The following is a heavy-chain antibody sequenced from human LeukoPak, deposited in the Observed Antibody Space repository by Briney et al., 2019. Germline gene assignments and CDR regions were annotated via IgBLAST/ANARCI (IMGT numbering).Heavy chain of an antibody. J-gene: IGHJ4*02. Sequence: SETLSLTCTVSGYSISSGYYWGWIRQPPGKGLEWIGYIYYSGSTYYNPSLKSRVTISVDTSKNQFSLKLSSVTAADTAVYYCARDTPGATNFDYWGQGTLVTVSS. CDR1: GYSISSGYY. V-gene: IGHV4-38-2*02. D-gene: IGHD1-1*01. CDR2: IYYSGST. CDR3: ARDTPGATNFDY.